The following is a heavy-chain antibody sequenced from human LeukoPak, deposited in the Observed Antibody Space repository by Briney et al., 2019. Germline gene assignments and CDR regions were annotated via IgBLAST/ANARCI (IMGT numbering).Heavy chain of an antibody. CDR3: ARLGFCSDGSCYSLDY. Sequence: GVSLRLSCSASGFTFSNYEMNWVRQAPGIGLEGGSYITSSGPTAFYAYSVKGRFNIARDNAQNSLFLQMNNLTAEETAIYYCARLGFCSDGSCYSLDYWGQGILVTVSS. CDR1: GFTFSNYE. CDR2: ITSSGPTA. V-gene: IGHV3-48*03. D-gene: IGHD2-15*01. J-gene: IGHJ4*02.